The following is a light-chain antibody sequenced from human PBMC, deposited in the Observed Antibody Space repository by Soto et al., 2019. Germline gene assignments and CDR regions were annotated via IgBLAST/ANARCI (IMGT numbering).Light chain of an antibody. CDR3: QQYSDWRPQ. CDR1: QSISSW. J-gene: IGKJ1*01. V-gene: IGKV1-5*01. CDR2: DAS. Sequence: DIQMTQSPSTLSASVGDRVTITCRASQSISSWLAWYQQKPGKAPKLLIYDASSLESGVPSRFSGSGSGTEFTLTISSLQSEDFAVYYCQQYSDWRPQFGQGTKVDIK.